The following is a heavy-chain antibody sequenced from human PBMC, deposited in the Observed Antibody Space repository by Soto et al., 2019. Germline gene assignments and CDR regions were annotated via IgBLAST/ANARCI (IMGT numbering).Heavy chain of an antibody. V-gene: IGHV1-18*01. Sequence: QVQMVPSGAEEKKPGSSVKVYCKSSGYTFSMSGISWARQAPVHGPEWMGWISGYNGKTNYEQKFQDRVTMTTYTSTSMAYMELRSLRSDDTAVYYCAREGPRPYYYYGMDVWGQGTTVTVSS. J-gene: IGHJ6*02. CDR1: GYTFSMSG. CDR2: ISGYNGKT. CDR3: AREGPRPYYYYGMDV.